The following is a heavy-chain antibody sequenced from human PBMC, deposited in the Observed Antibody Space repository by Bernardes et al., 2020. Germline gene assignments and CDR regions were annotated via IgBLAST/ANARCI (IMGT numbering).Heavy chain of an antibody. J-gene: IGHJ4*02. Sequence: ASVKVSCKASGYTFTSYGISWVRQAPGQGLEWMGWISAYNGNTNYAQKLQGRVTMTTDTSTSTAYMELRSLRSDDTAVYYCARGLTYDFWSGYTYWGQGTLVTVSS. D-gene: IGHD3-3*01. CDR1: GYTFTSYG. CDR2: ISAYNGNT. CDR3: ARGLTYDFWSGYTY. V-gene: IGHV1-18*01.